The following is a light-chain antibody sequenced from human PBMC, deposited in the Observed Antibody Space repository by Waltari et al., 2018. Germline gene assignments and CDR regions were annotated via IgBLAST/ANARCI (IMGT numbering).Light chain of an antibody. V-gene: IGKV1-39*01. CDR1: QSISRY. Sequence: DLPMTQSPSSLSASVGDRVTIHCRASQSISRYLNCYQQKPGKAPKFLIYAASSLQSGVPSRFSGSGSGTDFTLTISSLQPEDFATYYCQQSYSTPGFTFGPGTKVDIK. CDR2: AAS. CDR3: QQSYSTPGFT. J-gene: IGKJ3*01.